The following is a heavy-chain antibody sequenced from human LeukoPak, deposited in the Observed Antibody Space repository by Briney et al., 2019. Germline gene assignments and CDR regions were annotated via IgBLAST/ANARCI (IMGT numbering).Heavy chain of an antibody. Sequence: PGGFLRLSCTASGFTFGTYWMSWVRQSPGRGLECVANIKEDGSDEYYVDSAKGRFTISRDNAKNSLYLQMNSLRAEDTAVYYCARDSLIVVVANAFDIWGQGTMVTVSS. V-gene: IGHV3-7*01. CDR1: GFTFGTYW. CDR3: ARDSLIVVVANAFDI. J-gene: IGHJ3*02. CDR2: IKEDGSDE. D-gene: IGHD3-22*01.